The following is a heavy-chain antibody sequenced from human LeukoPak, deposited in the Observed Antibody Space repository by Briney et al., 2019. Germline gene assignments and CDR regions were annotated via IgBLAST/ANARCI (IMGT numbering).Heavy chain of an antibody. V-gene: IGHV1-2*02. CDR3: VRDAIAAAGTGG. CDR1: GYTFTGYY. D-gene: IGHD6-13*01. CDR2: INPKSGGT. Sequence: ASVKVSCKASGYTFTGYYMHWVRQAPGQGLEWMGWINPKSGGTNHAQNFQGRVTMTRDTSISTAYMELSGLRSDDRAVYYCVRDAIAAAGTGGWGQGTLVTVSS. J-gene: IGHJ4*02.